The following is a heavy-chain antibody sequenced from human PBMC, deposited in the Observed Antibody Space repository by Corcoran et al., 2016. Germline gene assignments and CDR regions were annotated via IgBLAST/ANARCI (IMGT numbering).Heavy chain of an antibody. CDR3: ARGDSGWYGGGYFDY. D-gene: IGHD6-19*01. CDR2: INHSGST. V-gene: IGHV4-34*01. Sequence: QVQLQQWGAGLLKPSETLSLTCAVYGGSFSGYYWSWIRQPPGKGLEWIGEINHSGSTNYNPSLKSRVTISVDTSKNQFSLKLSSVTAAATAVYYWARGDSGWYGGGYFDYWGQGTLVTVSS. CDR1: GGSFSGYY. J-gene: IGHJ4*02.